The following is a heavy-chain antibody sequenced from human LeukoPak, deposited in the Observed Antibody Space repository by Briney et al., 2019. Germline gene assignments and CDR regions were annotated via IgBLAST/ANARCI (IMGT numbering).Heavy chain of an antibody. J-gene: IGHJ4*02. CDR3: ARRNGDYFDY. V-gene: IGHV4-34*01. D-gene: IGHD1-1*01. CDR1: GGSFSGYY. CDR2: INHSGST. Sequence: SETLSLTCAVYGGSFSGYYWSWIRQPPGKGLEWIGEINHSGSTNYNPSLKSRVTISVDTSKNQFSLKLSSVTAADTAVYYCARRNGDYFDYWGQGPLVPVSS.